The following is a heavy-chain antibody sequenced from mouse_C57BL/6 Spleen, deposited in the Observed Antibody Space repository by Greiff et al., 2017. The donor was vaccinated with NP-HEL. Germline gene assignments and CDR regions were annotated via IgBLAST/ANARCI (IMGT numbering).Heavy chain of an antibody. CDR1: GYTFTSYW. CDR2: IYPGSGST. V-gene: IGHV1-55*01. Sequence: VQLKESGAELVKPGASVKMSCKASGYTFTSYWITWVKQRPGQGLEWIGDIYPGSGSTNYNEKFKSKATLTVDTSSSTAYMQLSSLTSEDAAVYYCARGDDYDGFAYWGQGTLVTVSA. CDR3: ARGDDYDGFAY. J-gene: IGHJ3*01. D-gene: IGHD2-4*01.